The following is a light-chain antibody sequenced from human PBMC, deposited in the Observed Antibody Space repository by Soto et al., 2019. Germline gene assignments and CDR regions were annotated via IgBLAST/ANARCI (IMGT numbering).Light chain of an antibody. V-gene: IGKV3-15*01. J-gene: IGKJ1*01. CDR1: QSLSTN. CDR2: GAS. CDR3: QQYNIWPPWT. Sequence: IVMTQSPATLSVSPGEGATLSCRASQSLSTNLAWYQHKPGQAPRLLIYGASTRATGIPARFSGSGSGTEFTLTISSLQSEDFAIYYCQQYNIWPPWTFGQGTKVDIK.